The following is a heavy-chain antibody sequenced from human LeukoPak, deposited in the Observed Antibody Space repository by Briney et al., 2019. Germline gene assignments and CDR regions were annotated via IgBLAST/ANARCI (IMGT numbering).Heavy chain of an antibody. Sequence: GGSLRLSCAASGFTVSSNYMSWVRQAPGKGLEWVGFIRRKAYGGTTEYAASVKGRFTISRDDSKSIAYLQMNSLKTEDTAVYYCTRARHTSYYYYYYMDVWGKGTTVTISS. D-gene: IGHD2-21*01. CDR1: GFTVSSNY. J-gene: IGHJ6*03. V-gene: IGHV3-49*04. CDR3: TRARHTSYYYYYYMDV. CDR2: IRRKAYGGTT.